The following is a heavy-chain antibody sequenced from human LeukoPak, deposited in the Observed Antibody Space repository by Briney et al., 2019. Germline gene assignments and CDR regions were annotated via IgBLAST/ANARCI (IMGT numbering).Heavy chain of an antibody. CDR3: ARDSTDSSGYKIYYYYGMDV. CDR2: ISSSGSTI. V-gene: IGHV3-48*03. CDR1: GFTFSSYE. Sequence: PGGSLRLSCAASGFTFSSYEMNWVRQAPGKGLEWVSYISSSGSTIYYADSVTGRFTISRDNAKNSLYLQMNSLRAEDTAVYYCARDSTDSSGYKIYYYYGMDVWGQGTTVTVSS. D-gene: IGHD3-22*01. J-gene: IGHJ6*02.